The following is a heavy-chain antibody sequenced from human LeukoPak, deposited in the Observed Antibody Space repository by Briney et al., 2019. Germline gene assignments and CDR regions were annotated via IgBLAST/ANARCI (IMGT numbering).Heavy chain of an antibody. V-gene: IGHV4-59*12. CDR3: ARTYTGYYYYFMDV. Sequence: PSETLSLTCTVSGGSISSYYWSWIRQPPGKGLEWIGYIYYSGSTNYNPSLKSRVTISVDTSKNQFSLKLSSVTAADTAVYYCARTYTGYYYYFMDVWGKGTTVTVSS. CDR1: GGSISSYY. CDR2: IYYSGST. D-gene: IGHD2-2*02. J-gene: IGHJ6*03.